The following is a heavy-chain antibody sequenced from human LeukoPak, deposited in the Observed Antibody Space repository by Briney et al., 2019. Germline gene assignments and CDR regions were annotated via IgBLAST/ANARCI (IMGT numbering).Heavy chain of an antibody. CDR2: MNPNSGNT. Sequence: ASVKVSCKASGYTFTSYDINWVRQATGQGLEWMGRMNPNSGNTGYAQKFQGRVTITRNTSISTAYMELSSLRSEDTAVYYCARVPTGCSYGYVSYYYYYMDVWGKGTTVTVSS. CDR1: GYTFTSYD. V-gene: IGHV1-8*03. CDR3: ARVPTGCSYGYVSYYYYYMDV. J-gene: IGHJ6*03. D-gene: IGHD5-18*01.